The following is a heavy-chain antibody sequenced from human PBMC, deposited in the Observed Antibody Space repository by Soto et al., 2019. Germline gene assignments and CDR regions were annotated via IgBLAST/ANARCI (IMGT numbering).Heavy chain of an antibody. V-gene: IGHV4-31*03. J-gene: IGHJ6*02. CDR1: GASLRSYH. CDR3: GSAHGMDV. D-gene: IGHD3-10*01. CDR2: THYSRST. Sequence: LSLTCIVSGASLRSYHWGWIRQHPGKGLEWIGHTHYSRSTYYNPSLKSRVTISLDTSKNQFSLKLTSVTAADTAVYYCGSAHGMDVWGQGTTVTVSS.